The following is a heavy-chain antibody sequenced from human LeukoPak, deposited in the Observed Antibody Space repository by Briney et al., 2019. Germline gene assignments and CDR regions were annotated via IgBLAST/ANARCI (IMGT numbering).Heavy chain of an antibody. D-gene: IGHD3-3*01. CDR3: ARGRHFRYCDCRSVYYQPYYNSAMDI. V-gene: IGHV3-64*01. J-gene: IGHJ6*01. CDR1: GFTFSSYA. CDR2: ISSNGGST. Sequence: PGGSLRLSCAASGFTFSSYAMHWVRQAPGKGLEYVSAISSNGGSTYYANSVKGRFTISRDNSKNKLYLQMDSLRAEDMAVYYCARGRHFRYCDCRSVYYQPYYNSAMDISGARTTGTASS.